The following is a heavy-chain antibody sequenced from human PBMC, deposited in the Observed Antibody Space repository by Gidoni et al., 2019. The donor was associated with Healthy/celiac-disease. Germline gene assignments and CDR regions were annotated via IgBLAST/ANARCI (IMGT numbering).Heavy chain of an antibody. V-gene: IGHV4-39*01. CDR3: ARRGISIAFDI. CDR1: GGSISSSSYY. D-gene: IGHD3-3*02. CDR2: IYYSGST. Sequence: QLQLQESGPGLVKPSETLSLTCTVSGGSISSSSYYWGWIRQPPGKGLEWIGSIYYSGSTYYNPSLKSRVTISVDTSKNQFSLKLSSVTAADTAVYYCARRGISIAFDIWGQGTMVTVSS. J-gene: IGHJ3*02.